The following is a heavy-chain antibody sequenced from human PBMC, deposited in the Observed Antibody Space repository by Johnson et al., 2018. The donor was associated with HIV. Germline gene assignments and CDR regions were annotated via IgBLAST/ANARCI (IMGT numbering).Heavy chain of an antibody. CDR1: GFTFNYYG. J-gene: IGHJ3*02. V-gene: IGHV3-33*01. CDR3: AREFGQQLGTVGAFDI. Sequence: QVQLMESGGGVVQPGRALRLSCAASGFTFNYYGMHWVRQAPGKGLEWVAVIWYDGSNQYYADSVKGRFTLARDNSKNTLYLQMNSLRAEDTAVYYCAREFGQQLGTVGAFDIWGQGTMVTVSS. CDR2: IWYDGSNQ. D-gene: IGHD6-13*01.